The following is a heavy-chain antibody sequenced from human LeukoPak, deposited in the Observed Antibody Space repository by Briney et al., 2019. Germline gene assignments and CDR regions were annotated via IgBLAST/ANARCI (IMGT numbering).Heavy chain of an antibody. CDR1: GFTFDDYA. D-gene: IGHD3-10*01. CDR3: AKDFYVTMGNYYYYYMDV. Sequence: GGSLRLSCAAPGFTFDDYAMHWVRQAPGKGLEWVSLISGDGGSTYYADSVKGRFTISRDNSKNSLYLQMNSLRTEDTALYYCAKDFYVTMGNYYYYYMDVWGKGTTVTVSS. V-gene: IGHV3-43*02. J-gene: IGHJ6*03. CDR2: ISGDGGST.